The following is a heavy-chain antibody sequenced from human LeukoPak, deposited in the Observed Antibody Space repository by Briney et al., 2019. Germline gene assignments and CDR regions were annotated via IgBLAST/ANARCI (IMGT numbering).Heavy chain of an antibody. V-gene: IGHV1-8*02. CDR3: ARVTSGAGYNWFDA. CDR1: GYTFTCRD. J-gene: IGHJ5*02. CDR2: MNPKSGYT. D-gene: IGHD1-26*01. Sequence: ASVKVSCKASGYTFTCRDINWVRRATGQGLEWIGYMNPKSGYTAYGQRFHGRVTMTRNTSTNTAYMELSSLRPEDTAVYYCARVTSGAGYNWFDAWGPGTLVTVSS.